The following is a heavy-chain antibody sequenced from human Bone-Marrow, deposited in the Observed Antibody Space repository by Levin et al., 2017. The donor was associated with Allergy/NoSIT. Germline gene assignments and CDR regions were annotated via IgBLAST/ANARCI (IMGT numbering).Heavy chain of an antibody. D-gene: IGHD6-19*01. J-gene: IGHJ4*02. V-gene: IGHV3-30-3*01. CDR3: ARGVSSSGWYNLDY. CDR2: ISYDGSNK. Sequence: GGSLRLSCAASGFTFSSYAMHWVRQAPGKGLEWVAVISYDGSNKYYADSVKGRFTISRDNSKNTLYLQMNSLRAEDTAVYYCARGVSSSGWYNLDYWGQGTLVTVSS. CDR1: GFTFSSYA.